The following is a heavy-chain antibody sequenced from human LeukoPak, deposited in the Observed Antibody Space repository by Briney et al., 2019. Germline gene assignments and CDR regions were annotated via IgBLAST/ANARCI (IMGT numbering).Heavy chain of an antibody. D-gene: IGHD3-3*01. CDR2: ISSDGSNK. Sequence: PGRSLRLSCAVSGFTFSTYGMHWVRQAPGKGLEWVAVISSDGSNKYYADSVKGRFIISRDSSKSTLYLQMNSLKTEDTAVYYCTTDPSVRTGFWSGYYKWPLDYWGQGTLVTASS. CDR3: TTDPSVRTGFWSGYYKWPLDY. CDR1: GFTFSTYG. J-gene: IGHJ4*02. V-gene: IGHV3-30*03.